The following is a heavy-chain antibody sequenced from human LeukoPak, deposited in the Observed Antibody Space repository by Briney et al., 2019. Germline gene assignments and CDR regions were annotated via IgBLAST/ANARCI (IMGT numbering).Heavy chain of an antibody. CDR1: GYTFTNYG. CDR3: ARWGLVAPGTYYYYYMDV. CDR2: NNAYNGDT. Sequence: ASVKVSCKASGYTFTNYGVSWVRQAPGQGLEWMGWNNAYNGDTHYAQNLQGRLTMTTDTSTSMAFMELRSLRPDDTAVYFCARWGLVAPGTYYYYYMDVWGRGTTVTVSS. V-gene: IGHV1-18*01. J-gene: IGHJ6*03. D-gene: IGHD2-2*01.